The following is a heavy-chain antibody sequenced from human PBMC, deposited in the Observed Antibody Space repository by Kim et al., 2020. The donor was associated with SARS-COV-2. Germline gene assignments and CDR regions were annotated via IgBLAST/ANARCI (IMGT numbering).Heavy chain of an antibody. Sequence: GGSLRLSCAASGFTFSDYGVHWVRQAPGQGLEWVAVIWYDGTNKYYADSVKGRFTITRDNSKNTLYLQMNSLRAEDTAVYYCTKEGLYDNSDYQKSIYGMDVWGQGTAVTVSS. D-gene: IGHD3-22*01. CDR3: TKEGLYDNSDYQKSIYGMDV. J-gene: IGHJ6*02. CDR1: GFTFSDYG. CDR2: IWYDGTNK. V-gene: IGHV3-33*06.